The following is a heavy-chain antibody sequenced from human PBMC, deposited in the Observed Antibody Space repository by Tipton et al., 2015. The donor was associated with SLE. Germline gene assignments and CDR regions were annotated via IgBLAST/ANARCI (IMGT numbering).Heavy chain of an antibody. J-gene: IGHJ4*02. D-gene: IGHD2-21*02. Sequence: TLSLTCIVSGDSISSSSXXWGWIRQPPGKGLEWVGTVYYTGNTFXXXSLKSRVTILVDTSKNQFSLKLRSVTAADTAVYYCAGRGXLVVVTSYLDYWGQGTLVTVST. CDR3: AGRGXLVVVTSYLDY. CDR2: VYYTGNT. V-gene: IGHV4-39*07. CDR1: GDSISSSSXX.